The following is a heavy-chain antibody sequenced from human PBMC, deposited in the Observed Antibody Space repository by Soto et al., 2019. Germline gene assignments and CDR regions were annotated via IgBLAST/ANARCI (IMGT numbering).Heavy chain of an antibody. J-gene: IGHJ6*02. CDR1: GFTFTSSA. CDR2: IVVGSGNT. V-gene: IGHV1-58*01. Sequence: SVKVSCKASGFTFTSSAVQWVRQARGQRLEWIGWIVVGSGNTNYAQKFQERVTITRDMSTSTAYMELSSLRSEDTAVYYCAARXEESYRSPQYYYYGMDVWGQGTTVTVSS. CDR3: AARXEESYRSPQYYYYGMDV. D-gene: IGHD3-16*02.